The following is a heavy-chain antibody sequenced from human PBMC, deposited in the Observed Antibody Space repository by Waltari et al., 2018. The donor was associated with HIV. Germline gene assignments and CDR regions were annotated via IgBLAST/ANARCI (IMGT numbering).Heavy chain of an antibody. CDR2: LHYSGNP. CDR3: ARRGSGWYNWYFDL. J-gene: IGHJ2*01. D-gene: IGHD6-19*01. V-gene: IGHV4-39*01. CDR1: GGSVGASSYY. Sequence: QLQLQESGPGLVKPSETVTLICAVSGGSVGASSYYWGWIRQPPGKGLEWVGSLHYSGNPFHTPSLESRASMSVEKSKNQFSLTINSVTDTDTAVYFCARRGSGWYNWYFDLWGRGTLVTVSS.